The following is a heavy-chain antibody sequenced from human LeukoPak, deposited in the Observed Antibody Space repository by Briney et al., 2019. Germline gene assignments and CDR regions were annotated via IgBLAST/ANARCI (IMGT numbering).Heavy chain of an antibody. V-gene: IGHV4-38-2*02. CDR2: IYHSGSV. Sequence: SETLSLTCTVSGYSIRSGYYWGWIRQPPGKGLEWIGSIYHSGSVYFNPSLKSRVTISVDTSKNQFSLKLSSVTAADTAVYYCARLVYGHYYDSSRGMDVWGQGTTVTVSS. CDR3: ARLVYGHYYDSSRGMDV. D-gene: IGHD3-22*01. CDR1: GYSIRSGYY. J-gene: IGHJ6*02.